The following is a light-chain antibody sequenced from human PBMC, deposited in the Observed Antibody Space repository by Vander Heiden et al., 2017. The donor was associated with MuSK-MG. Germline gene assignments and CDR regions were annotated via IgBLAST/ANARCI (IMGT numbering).Light chain of an antibody. Sequence: DIQQTQSPSSLSASVGDRVTITCRASQSISSYLNWYQQKPGKAPKLLIYAASSLQSGVPSRFSGSGSGTEFTLTISSLQPEDFATYNCQQSYSTPWTFGQGTKVEIK. CDR3: QQSYSTPWT. CDR2: AAS. J-gene: IGKJ1*01. V-gene: IGKV1-39*01. CDR1: QSISSY.